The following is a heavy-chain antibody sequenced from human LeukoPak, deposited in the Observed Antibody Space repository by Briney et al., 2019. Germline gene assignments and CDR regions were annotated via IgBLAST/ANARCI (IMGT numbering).Heavy chain of an antibody. CDR3: ARDLTGGVDY. CDR2: IWYDGRNQ. J-gene: IGHJ4*02. Sequence: GRSLRLSCAASGFTFSSYGMHWVRQAPGKGLEWVAVIWYDGRNQYYADSVKGRFTISRDNSKNTLDLQMNSLRAEDTSVYYCARDLTGGVDYWGQGTLVTVSS. D-gene: IGHD1-14*01. CDR1: GFTFSSYG. V-gene: IGHV3-33*01.